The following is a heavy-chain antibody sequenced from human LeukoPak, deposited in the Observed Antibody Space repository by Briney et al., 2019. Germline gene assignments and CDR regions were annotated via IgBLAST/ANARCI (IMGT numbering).Heavy chain of an antibody. CDR1: GFTFSSYG. CDR3: AKPRNAVYYGAFDI. J-gene: IGHJ3*02. D-gene: IGHD3-10*01. V-gene: IGHV3-30*18. Sequence: KAGGSLRLSCAASGFTFSSYGMHWVRQAPGKGLEWVAVISYDGSNKYYADSVKGRFTISRDNSKNTLYLQMNSLRAEDTAVYYCAKPRNAVYYGAFDIWGQGTMVTVSS. CDR2: ISYDGSNK.